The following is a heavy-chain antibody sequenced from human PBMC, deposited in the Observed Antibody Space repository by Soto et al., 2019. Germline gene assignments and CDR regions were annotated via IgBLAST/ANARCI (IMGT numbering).Heavy chain of an antibody. Sequence: QLQLHESGSGLVKPSQTLSLTCAVSGGSISSGGYSWSWMRQPPGKGLECIGYIYHSGSTYYNPSLKRRVTISVDRSKNQFSLKVSSVTAAGTAWYSCARGQVVAAQQWGQGTLVTVSS. CDR2: IYHSGST. CDR3: ARGQVVAAQQ. J-gene: IGHJ4*02. D-gene: IGHD2-15*01. V-gene: IGHV4-30-2*01. CDR1: GGSISSGGYS.